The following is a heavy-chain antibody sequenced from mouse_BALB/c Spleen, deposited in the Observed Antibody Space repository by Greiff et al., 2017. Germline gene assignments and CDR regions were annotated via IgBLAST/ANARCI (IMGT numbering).Heavy chain of an antibody. D-gene: IGHD2-4*01. J-gene: IGHJ3*01. CDR2: ISSGSSTI. V-gene: IGHV5-17*02. CDR3: ARWTIYYDYD. CDR1: GFTFSSFG. Sequence: EVQLVESGGGLVQPGGSRKLSCAASGFTFSSFGMHWVRQAPEKGLEWVAYISSGSSTIYYADTVKGRFTISRDNPKNTLFLQMTSLRSEDTAMYYCARWTIYYDYDWGQGTLVTVSA.